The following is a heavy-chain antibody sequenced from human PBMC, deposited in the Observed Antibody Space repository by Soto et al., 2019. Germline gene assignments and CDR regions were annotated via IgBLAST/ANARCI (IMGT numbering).Heavy chain of an antibody. V-gene: IGHV3-30*18. Sequence: QVQLVESGGGVVQPGTSLRLSCAASGFTSSSFVIHWVRQAPGKGLEWLAVISSDGNNQYYADSVKGRFTISRENSKRTLYLQVNSLRAEDTAVYFCAKERGVLDAFDMWGQGTMVTVS. CDR1: GFTSSSFV. D-gene: IGHD3-10*01. CDR3: AKERGVLDAFDM. J-gene: IGHJ3*02. CDR2: ISSDGNNQ.